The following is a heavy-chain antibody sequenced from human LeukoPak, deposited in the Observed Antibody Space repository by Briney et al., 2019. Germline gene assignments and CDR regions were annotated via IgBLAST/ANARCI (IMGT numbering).Heavy chain of an antibody. CDR2: INPNSGGT. J-gene: IGHJ4*02. D-gene: IGHD3/OR15-3a*01. CDR3: ARGPGGPTLWFHQVYSGEGLSDY. V-gene: IGHV1-2*02. CDR1: GYTFTGYY. Sequence: ASVKVSCKASGYTFTGYYMHWVRQAPGQGLEWMGWINPNSGGTNYAQKFQGRVTMTRDMSISTAYMELSRLRSDDTAVYYCARGPGGPTLWFHQVYSGEGLSDYWGQGTLVTVSS.